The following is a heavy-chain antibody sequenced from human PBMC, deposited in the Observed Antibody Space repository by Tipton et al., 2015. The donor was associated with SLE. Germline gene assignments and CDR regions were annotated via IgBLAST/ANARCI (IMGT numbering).Heavy chain of an antibody. Sequence: TLSLTCVVSGASINNGYWTWIRQPPGRGLEWIGHIYYSGSSYSGNTYFNPSLKSRVTISVDTSKNQFSLRLSSVTAADTAVYYCARGARGYSYGSDEDFDSWGQGILVTVSS. CDR3: ARGARGYSYGSDEDFDS. CDR2: IYYSGSSYSGNT. V-gene: IGHV4-59*12. D-gene: IGHD5-18*01. CDR1: GASINNGY. J-gene: IGHJ4*02.